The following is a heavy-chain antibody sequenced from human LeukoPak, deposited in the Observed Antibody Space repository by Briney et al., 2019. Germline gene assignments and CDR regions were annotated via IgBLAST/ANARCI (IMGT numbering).Heavy chain of an antibody. D-gene: IGHD3-10*01. CDR1: GYTFTGYY. CDR3: ARSSEILWSGELFDY. Sequence: ASVKVSCKASGYTFTGYYMHWVRQAPGQGLEWMGWINPNSGGTNYAQKFQGRVTMTRDTSISTAYMELSRLRSVDTAVYYCARSSEILWSGELFDYWGQGTLVTVSS. CDR2: INPNSGGT. J-gene: IGHJ4*02. V-gene: IGHV1-2*02.